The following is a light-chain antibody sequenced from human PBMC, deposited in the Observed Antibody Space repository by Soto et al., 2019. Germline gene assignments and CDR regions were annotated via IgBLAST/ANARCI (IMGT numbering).Light chain of an antibody. J-gene: IGKJ1*01. Sequence: ILMTQSPATLSVSPGERATLSFRASQSVSSSYLAWYQQKPGQAPRLLIYGASSRATGIPDRFSGSGSGTDFTLTISRLEPEDFAVYYCQQYGSSPWTFGQGTKVHIK. CDR1: QSVSSSY. CDR2: GAS. V-gene: IGKV3-20*01. CDR3: QQYGSSPWT.